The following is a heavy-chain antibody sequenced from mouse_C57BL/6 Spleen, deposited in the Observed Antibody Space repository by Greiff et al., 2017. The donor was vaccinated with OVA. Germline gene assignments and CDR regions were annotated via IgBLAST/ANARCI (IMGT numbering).Heavy chain of an antibody. Sequence: QVQLQQSGPELVKPGASVKISCKASGYAFSSSWMNWVKQRPGKGLEWIGRIYPGDGDTNYNGKFKGKATLTADKSSSTAYMQLSSLTSEDSAVYFCARGGYDHDYFDYWGQGTTLTVSS. J-gene: IGHJ2*01. V-gene: IGHV1-82*01. D-gene: IGHD2-4*01. CDR1: GYAFSSSW. CDR3: ARGGYDHDYFDY. CDR2: IYPGDGDT.